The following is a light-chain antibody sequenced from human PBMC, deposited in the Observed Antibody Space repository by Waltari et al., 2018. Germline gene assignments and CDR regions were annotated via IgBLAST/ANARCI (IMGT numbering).Light chain of an antibody. Sequence: QSALTQPASVSGSPGQSITISCTGTSSDVGGSNYVSWYQQHPGKAPKLMIYDVSKRPSGVSNRFSGSKSGNTASLTISGLQAEDEADYYCSSYTSSSTVFGGGTKLTVL. J-gene: IGLJ2*01. CDR2: DVS. V-gene: IGLV2-14*01. CDR3: SSYTSSSTV. CDR1: SSDVGGSNY.